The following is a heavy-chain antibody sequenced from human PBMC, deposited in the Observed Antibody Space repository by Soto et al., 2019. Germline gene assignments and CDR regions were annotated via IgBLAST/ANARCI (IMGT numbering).Heavy chain of an antibody. V-gene: IGHV3-23*01. J-gene: IGHJ4*02. CDR3: ASGSYDYFDY. CDR1: GFTFSSYA. Sequence: EVQLLESGGGVVQPGGSLRLACAASGFTFSSYAMSWVRHVPGKGLAGVPAISGSGGSTYYADSVKGRFTISRDNSKNTLYLQMNSLRAEDTAVYYCASGSYDYFDYWGQGTLVTVSS. CDR2: ISGSGGST. D-gene: IGHD1-26*01.